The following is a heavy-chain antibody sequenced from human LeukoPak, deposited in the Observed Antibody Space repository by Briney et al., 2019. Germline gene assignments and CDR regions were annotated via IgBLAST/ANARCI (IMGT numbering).Heavy chain of an antibody. CDR3: ARASHYYDSSGYYVFDY. D-gene: IGHD3-22*01. CDR2: INPNSGGT. J-gene: IGHJ4*02. Sequence: ASVKVSCKASGYTFTGYYMHWVRQAPGQGLEWMGWINPNSGGTNYAQKFQGRVTMTRDTSISTAYTELSRLRSDDTAVYYCARASHYYDSSGYYVFDYWGQGTLVTVSS. V-gene: IGHV1-2*02. CDR1: GYTFTGYY.